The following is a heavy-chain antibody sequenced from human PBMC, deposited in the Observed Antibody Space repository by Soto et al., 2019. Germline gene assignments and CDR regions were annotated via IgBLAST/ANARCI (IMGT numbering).Heavy chain of an antibody. V-gene: IGHV4-34*01. D-gene: IGHD6-19*01. Sequence: ETLSLTCAVYGGSFSGYYWSWIRQPPGEGLEWIGEINHSGSTNYNPSLKSRVTISVDTSKNQFSLKLSSVTAADTAVYYCAREWKQWLVYYFDYWGQGTLVTVS. CDR1: GGSFSGYY. J-gene: IGHJ4*02. CDR3: AREWKQWLVYYFDY. CDR2: INHSGST.